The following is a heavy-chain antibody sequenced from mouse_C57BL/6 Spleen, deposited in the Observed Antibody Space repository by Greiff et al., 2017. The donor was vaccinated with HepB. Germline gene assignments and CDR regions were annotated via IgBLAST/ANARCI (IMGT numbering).Heavy chain of an antibody. CDR3: AREGLRGYFDY. Sequence: QVQLKQSGPELVKPGASVKISCKASGYAFSSSWMNWVKQRPGKGLEWIGRIYPGDGDTNYNGKFKGKATLTADKSSSTAYMQLSNLTSEDSAVYFCAREGLRGYFDYWGQGTTLTVSS. CDR2: IYPGDGDT. CDR1: GYAFSSSW. D-gene: IGHD2-4*01. J-gene: IGHJ2*01. V-gene: IGHV1-82*01.